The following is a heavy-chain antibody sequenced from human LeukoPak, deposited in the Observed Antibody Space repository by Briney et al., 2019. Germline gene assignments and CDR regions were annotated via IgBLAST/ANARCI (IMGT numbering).Heavy chain of an antibody. CDR1: GFTFSSYG. CDR3: AKGAPGYCGGDCYHPGFDP. D-gene: IGHD2-21*02. CDR2: IRYDGSNK. J-gene: IGHJ5*02. Sequence: GGSLRLSCAASGFTFSSYGMHWVRQAPGKGLEWVAFIRYDGSNKYYADSVKGRFTISRDNSKNTLYLQMNSLRAEDTAVYYCAKGAPGYCGGDCYHPGFDPWGQGTLVTVSS. V-gene: IGHV3-30*02.